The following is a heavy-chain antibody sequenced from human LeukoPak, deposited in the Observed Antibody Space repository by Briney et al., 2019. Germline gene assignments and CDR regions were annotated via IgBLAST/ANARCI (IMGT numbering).Heavy chain of an antibody. Sequence: SETLSLTCTVSDGSISSNSYYWGWIRQPPGKGLEWIGYIYYSGSTYYNPSLKSRVTISVDTSKNQFSLKLSSVTAADTAVYYCARGWEYDSGEHYWGQGTLVTVSS. V-gene: IGHV4-30-4*08. CDR2: IYYSGST. CDR1: DGSISSNSYY. D-gene: IGHD3-22*01. CDR3: ARGWEYDSGEHY. J-gene: IGHJ4*02.